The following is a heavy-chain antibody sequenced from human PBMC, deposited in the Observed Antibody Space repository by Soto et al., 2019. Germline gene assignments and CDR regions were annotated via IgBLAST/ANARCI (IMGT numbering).Heavy chain of an antibody. CDR1: GFTFRDSA. V-gene: IGHV3-73*01. J-gene: IGHJ4*02. Sequence: PGGSLRLSCAASGFTFRDSAMHWVRQASGKGLEWVGRIRTKTNNYATTYAASVEGRFTISRDDSKNTAYLQMNSLKTEDTAMYYCTSSIFGVIVTRNYWGQGTLVTVSS. D-gene: IGHD3-3*02. CDR3: TSSIFGVIVTRNY. CDR2: IRTKTNNYAT.